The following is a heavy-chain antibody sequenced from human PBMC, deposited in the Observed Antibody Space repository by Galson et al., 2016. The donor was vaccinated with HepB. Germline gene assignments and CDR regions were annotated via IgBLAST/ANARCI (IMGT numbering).Heavy chain of an antibody. V-gene: IGHV3-9*01. CDR2: VTWNSENI. CDR1: GFTFDDYA. D-gene: IGHD2-2*01. J-gene: IGHJ4*02. CDR3: AKDLDIVVVPSAIDY. Sequence: SLRLSCAASGFTFDDYAMHWVRQVSGRGLEWVSGVTWNSENIGYADSVKGRFTISRDNANNSLYLQMNSLRAEDTALYYCAKDLDIVVVPSAIDYWGQGTLVTVSS.